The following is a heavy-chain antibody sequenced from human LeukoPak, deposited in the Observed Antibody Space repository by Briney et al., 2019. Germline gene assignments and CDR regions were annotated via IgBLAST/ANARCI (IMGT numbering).Heavy chain of an antibody. V-gene: IGHV4-30-2*01. D-gene: IGHD6-13*01. Sequence: SQTLSLTCTVSGGPISSGGYYWSWIRQPPGKGLEWIGYIYHSGSTYYNPSLKSRVTISVDRSKNQFSLKLSSVTAADTAVYYCARGAGEQQLVLDAFDIWGQGTMVTVSS. CDR1: GGPISSGGYY. CDR3: ARGAGEQQLVLDAFDI. J-gene: IGHJ3*02. CDR2: IYHSGST.